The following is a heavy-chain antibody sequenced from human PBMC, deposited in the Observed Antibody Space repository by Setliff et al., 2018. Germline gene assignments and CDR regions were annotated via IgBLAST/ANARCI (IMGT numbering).Heavy chain of an antibody. CDR2: IKEDGSEK. J-gene: IGHJ4*02. CDR1: GFTFSNYW. D-gene: IGHD3-10*01. Sequence: GGSLRLSCAASGFTFSNYWMSWVRQAPGKGLEWVANIKEDGSEKNLVESVKGRFTISRDNAKNSLYLQMNSLRAEDTAVYYCARDTSPYGSGIFDYWGQGTLVTVSS. CDR3: ARDTSPYGSGIFDY. V-gene: IGHV3-7*01.